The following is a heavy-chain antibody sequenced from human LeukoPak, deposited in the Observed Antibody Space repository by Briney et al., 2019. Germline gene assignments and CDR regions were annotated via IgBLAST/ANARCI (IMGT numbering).Heavy chain of an antibody. J-gene: IGHJ4*02. D-gene: IGHD1-1*01. V-gene: IGHV1-2*02. CDR2: INPNNGT. Sequence: ASVKVSCKASGYTFTDYYMHWVRRAPGQGLEWMGWINPNNGTNYAQKFQGRVTMTRDTSISTAYMELTRLTSDDTAVYYCARNRWMDYWGQGTLVTVSS. CDR3: ARNRWMDY. CDR1: GYTFTDYY.